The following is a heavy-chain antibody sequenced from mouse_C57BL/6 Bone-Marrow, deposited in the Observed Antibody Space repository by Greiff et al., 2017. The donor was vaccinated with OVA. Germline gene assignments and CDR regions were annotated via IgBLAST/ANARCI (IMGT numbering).Heavy chain of an antibody. CDR2: ISSGSSTI. D-gene: IGHD2-14*01. V-gene: IGHV5-17*01. J-gene: IGHJ3*01. Sequence: EVHLVESGGGLVKPGGSLKLSCAASGYTFSDYGMHWVSQAPEKGLEWVAYISSGSSTIYYAEKVKGRFTISRDNAHNTLFLQMTSLRSADTAMYYCARRDDETWFAYWGQGTLVTVSA. CDR1: GYTFSDYG. CDR3: ARRDDETWFAY.